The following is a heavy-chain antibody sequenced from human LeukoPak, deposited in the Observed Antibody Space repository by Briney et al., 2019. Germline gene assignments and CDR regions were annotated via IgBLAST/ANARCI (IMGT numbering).Heavy chain of an antibody. V-gene: IGHV3-30*18. CDR2: ISYDGSIK. J-gene: IGHJ4*02. Sequence: GGSLRLSCAASGFTFSSYGMHWVRQAPGKGLEWVAVISYDGSIKYYADSVKGRFTISRDNAKNSLYLQMNSLRAEDTAVYYCAKPTDYWGQGTLVTVSS. CDR1: GFTFSSYG. CDR3: AKPTDY.